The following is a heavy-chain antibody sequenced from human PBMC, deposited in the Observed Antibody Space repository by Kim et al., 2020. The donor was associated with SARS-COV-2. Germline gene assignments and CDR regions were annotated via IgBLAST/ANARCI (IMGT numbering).Heavy chain of an antibody. V-gene: IGHV3-11*04. D-gene: IGHD2-2*01. Sequence: DSRKGRFTISRDNAKNSLSLQMNSLRAEDTARYYCAREGPHCSRTTCYPDYWGQGTLVTVSS. CDR3: AREGPHCSRTTCYPDY. J-gene: IGHJ4*02.